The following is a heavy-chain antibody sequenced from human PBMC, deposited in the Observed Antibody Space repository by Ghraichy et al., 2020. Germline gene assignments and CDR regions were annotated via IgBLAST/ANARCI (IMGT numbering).Heavy chain of an antibody. D-gene: IGHD5-18*01. V-gene: IGHV3-9*01. Sequence: LRLSCAASGFTFDDYAMHWVRQAPGKGLEWVSGITWNRGSLGYADSVKGRFTISRDNAKNSLYLEMNSLRAEDTALYYCAKDIYSSMFYYFDYWGQGTLVTVSS. CDR1: GFTFDDYA. CDR3: AKDIYSSMFYYFDY. J-gene: IGHJ4*02. CDR2: ITWNRGSL.